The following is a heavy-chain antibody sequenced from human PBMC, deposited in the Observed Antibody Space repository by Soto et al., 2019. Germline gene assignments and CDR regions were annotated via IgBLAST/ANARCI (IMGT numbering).Heavy chain of an antibody. D-gene: IGHD3-10*01. CDR3: ALRPYYYGSGSYYTRFGWFTP. V-gene: IGHV1-3*01. J-gene: IGHJ5*02. CDR1: GYTFTSYA. Sequence: QVQLVQSGAEVKKPGASVKVSCKASGYTFTSYAMHWVRQAPGQRLEWMGWINAGNGNTKYSQKFQGRVTITRDTSASTAYMELSSLRSEDTAVYYCALRPYYYGSGSYYTRFGWFTPWGQGTLVTVSS. CDR2: INAGNGNT.